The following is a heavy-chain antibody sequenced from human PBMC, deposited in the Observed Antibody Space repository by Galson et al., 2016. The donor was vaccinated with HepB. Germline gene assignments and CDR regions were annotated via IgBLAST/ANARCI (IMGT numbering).Heavy chain of an antibody. D-gene: IGHD4-17*01. CDR2: VNAAGTNI. CDR3: SRTYGDFDY. CDR1: GFTFSNYW. V-gene: IGHV3-74*01. Sequence: LRLSCAASGFTFSNYWMHWVRQGPGQGLVWVSRVNAAGTNIKYADSVKGRFTVSRDNAKDTLFLELSNLTAEDTATYYCSRTYGDFDYWGQGTLVIVSS. J-gene: IGHJ4*02.